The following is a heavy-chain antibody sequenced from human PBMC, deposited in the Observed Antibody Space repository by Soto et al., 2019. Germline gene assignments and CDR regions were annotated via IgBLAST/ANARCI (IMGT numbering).Heavy chain of an antibody. CDR1: GYPFSKYG. CDR2: IKPDIGDT. CDR3: ATSDDSGFDP. D-gene: IGHD3-3*01. V-gene: IGHV1-18*04. J-gene: IGHJ5*02. Sequence: QLQLLQSGAEVERPGASVRVSCKAYGYPFSKYGISWIRQAPGQGLEWMGWIKPDIGDTNYAQKFQVRVTMTTDTSSNTAYMELSSLRSDDTAVYYCATSDDSGFDPWGQGTLVSVSS.